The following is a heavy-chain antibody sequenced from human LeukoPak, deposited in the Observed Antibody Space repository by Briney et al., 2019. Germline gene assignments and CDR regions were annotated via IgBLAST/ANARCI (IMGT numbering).Heavy chain of an antibody. V-gene: IGHV4-59*01. CDR3: ARRPYGHYFDY. D-gene: IGHD4-17*01. CDR1: GGSISSYY. Sequence: PSETLSLTCTVSGGSISSYYWSWIRQPPGKGLEWIGYIYYSGSTNYNPSLKSRVTISVDTSKNQFSLKLSSVTAADTAVYYCARRPYGHYFDYWGQGTLVTVSS. J-gene: IGHJ4*02. CDR2: IYYSGST.